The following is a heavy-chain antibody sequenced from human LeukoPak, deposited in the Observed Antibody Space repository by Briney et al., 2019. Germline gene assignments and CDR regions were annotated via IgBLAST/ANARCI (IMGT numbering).Heavy chain of an antibody. J-gene: IGHJ5*02. V-gene: IGHV4-34*01. D-gene: IGHD4-17*01. CDR2: INHSGST. CDR1: GGSFSGYY. CDR3: AKGHPLTLTTYWFDP. Sequence: SETLSLTCAVYGGSFSGYYWSWIRQPPGKGLEWIGEINHSGSTNYNPSLKSRVTISVDTSKNQFSLKLSSVTAADTAVYYCAKGHPLTLTTYWFDPWGQGTLVTVSS.